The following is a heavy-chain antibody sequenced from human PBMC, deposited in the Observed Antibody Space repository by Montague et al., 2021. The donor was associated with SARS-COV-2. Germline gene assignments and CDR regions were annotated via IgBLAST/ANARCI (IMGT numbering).Heavy chain of an antibody. J-gene: IGHJ4*02. Sequence: SETLSLTCTVSGGSISSSSYYWGWIRQPPGKGLEWIGSIYYSGSTYYNPSLKSRVTISVDTSKNQFSLKPSSVTAADTAVYYCARLRDIVVVPAAFNYWGQGTLVTVSS. CDR1: GGSISSSSYY. D-gene: IGHD2-2*01. CDR2: IYYSGST. V-gene: IGHV4-39*01. CDR3: ARLRDIVVVPAAFNY.